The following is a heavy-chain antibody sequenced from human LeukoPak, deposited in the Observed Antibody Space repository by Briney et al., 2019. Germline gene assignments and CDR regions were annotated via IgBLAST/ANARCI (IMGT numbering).Heavy chain of an antibody. V-gene: IGHV1-18*01. D-gene: IGHD3-10*01. J-gene: IGHJ6*02. CDR1: GYTFTSYG. CDR3: AREEGPYGSGSYYRYYYYGMDV. Sequence: GASVKVSCKASGYTFTSYGISWVRQAPGQGLEWMGWISAYNGNTNYAQKLQGRVTMTTDTSTSTAYMELRSLRSGDTAVYYCAREEGPYGSGSYYRYYYYGMDVWGQGTTVTVSS. CDR2: ISAYNGNT.